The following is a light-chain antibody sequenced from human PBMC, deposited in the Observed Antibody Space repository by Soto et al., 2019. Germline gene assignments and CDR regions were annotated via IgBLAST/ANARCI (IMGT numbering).Light chain of an antibody. CDR2: DVS. CDR3: SSYTSSSTPQFV. J-gene: IGLJ1*01. Sequence: SVLTQPASVSGSPGQSITISCPGTSSDVGGYNYASWYQQHPGKAPKLMIYDVSNRPSGVSNRFSGSKSGNTASLTISGLQAEDEADYYCSSYTSSSTPQFVFGTGTKVTV. CDR1: SSDVGGYNY. V-gene: IGLV2-14*01.